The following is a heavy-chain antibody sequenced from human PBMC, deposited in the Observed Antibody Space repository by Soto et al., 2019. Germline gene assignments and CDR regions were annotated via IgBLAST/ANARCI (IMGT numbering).Heavy chain of an antibody. CDR3: AKWSVLDS. CDR1: GFSFASFA. CDR2: ISGSDGKT. D-gene: IGHD3-3*01. Sequence: DVRLAESGGGLVQPGGSLRLSCTTSGFSFASFAMTWVRQAPGKGLEWVATISGSDGKTYYADSVKGRFSISRDTSRNTLYLQMNSLRADDTAIYYCAKWSVLDSWGQGTRVTVSS. V-gene: IGHV3-23*04. J-gene: IGHJ4*02.